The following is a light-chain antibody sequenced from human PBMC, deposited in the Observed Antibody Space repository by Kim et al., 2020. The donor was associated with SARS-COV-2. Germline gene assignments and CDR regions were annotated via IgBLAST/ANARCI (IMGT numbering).Light chain of an antibody. J-gene: IGKJ2*01. V-gene: IGKV1-5*01. Sequence: DIQMTQSPSTLSASLGDIVTITCRASRRISPSLAWYQHKPGKAPQLLIYDASTLQSGVPSRFSGSGSGTTFTLTINSLQPDDFAVYYCQEYDTYSYTFGQGTKLEI. CDR2: DAS. CDR1: RRISPS. CDR3: QEYDTYSYT.